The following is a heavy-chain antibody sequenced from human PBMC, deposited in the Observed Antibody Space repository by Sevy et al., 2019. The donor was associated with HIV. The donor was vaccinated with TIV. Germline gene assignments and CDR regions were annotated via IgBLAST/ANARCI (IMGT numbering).Heavy chain of an antibody. J-gene: IGHJ6*02. CDR2: ISSGSSYI. CDR3: ARDRDGSGSSGGYGMDV. D-gene: IGHD3-10*01. V-gene: IGHV3-21*01. CDR1: EFTFSTYS. Sequence: GGSLRLSCVDSEFTFSTYSMNWVRQAPGKGLEWVSSISSGSSYIYYADSVKGRFTISRDNAKKSLYLQMNSLRAEDTAVYYSARDRDGSGSSGGYGMDVWGPGTTVTVSS.